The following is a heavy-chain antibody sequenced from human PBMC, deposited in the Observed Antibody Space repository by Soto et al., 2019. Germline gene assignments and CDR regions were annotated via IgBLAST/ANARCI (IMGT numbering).Heavy chain of an antibody. CDR1: GFTFGDYA. Sequence: LRVSCTASGFTFGDYAMSWVRQAPGKGLEWVGFIRSKAYGGTTEYAASVKGRFTISRDDSKSIAYLQMNSLKTEDTAVYYCTRDRLDLYYYDSSGYESTSYYFDYWGQGTLVTASS. V-gene: IGHV3-49*04. CDR2: IRSKAYGGTT. J-gene: IGHJ4*02. CDR3: TRDRLDLYYYDSSGYESTSYYFDY. D-gene: IGHD3-22*01.